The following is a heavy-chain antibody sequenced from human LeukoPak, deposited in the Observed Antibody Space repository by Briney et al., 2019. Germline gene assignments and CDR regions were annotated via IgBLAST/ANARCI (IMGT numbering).Heavy chain of an antibody. V-gene: IGHV3-21*01. J-gene: IGHJ4*02. Sequence: PGGSLRLSCAASGFTFSSYSMNWVRQAPGKGLEWVSSISSSSSYIYYADSVKGRFTISRDNAKSSLYLQMNSLRAEDTAVYYCARDWRAIVVVPAAPFFDYWGQGTLVTVSS. CDR3: ARDWRAIVVVPAAPFFDY. CDR2: ISSSSSYI. D-gene: IGHD2-2*01. CDR1: GFTFSSYS.